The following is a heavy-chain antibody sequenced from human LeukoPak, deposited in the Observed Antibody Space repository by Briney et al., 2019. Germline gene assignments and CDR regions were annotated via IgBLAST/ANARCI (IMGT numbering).Heavy chain of an antibody. CDR1: GFTFSGYA. Sequence: GSLRLSCAASGFTFSGYAMTWVRQAPGKGLEWVSSITGSGDYTYYIDSVKGRFTISRDNSKNILYLQMNSLRGEDTALYYCAKDGLYYDGSAHVYYFDYWGQGTLVAVSS. CDR3: AKDGLYYDGSAHVYYFDY. D-gene: IGHD3-22*01. V-gene: IGHV3-23*01. CDR2: ITGSGDYT. J-gene: IGHJ4*02.